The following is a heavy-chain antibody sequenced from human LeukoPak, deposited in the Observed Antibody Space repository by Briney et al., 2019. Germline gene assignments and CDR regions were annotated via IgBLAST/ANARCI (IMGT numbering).Heavy chain of an antibody. D-gene: IGHD5-18*01. CDR2: ISSSGSII. J-gene: IGHJ4*02. V-gene: IGHV3-48*03. CDR3: GRVYGYSYGQYYFDY. Sequence: GGSLRLSCAASGFTFSSYEMNWVRQAPGKGLEWVSYISSSGSIIYYADSVKGRFTISRDNAKNSLYLQMNSLRGEDTAIYYCGRVYGYSYGQYYFDYWGQGTLVTVSS. CDR1: GFTFSSYE.